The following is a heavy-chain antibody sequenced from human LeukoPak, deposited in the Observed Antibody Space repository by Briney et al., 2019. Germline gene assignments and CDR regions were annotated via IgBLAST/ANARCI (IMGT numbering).Heavy chain of an antibody. CDR1: GGTFSSYA. V-gene: IGHV1-69*13. CDR2: IIPIFGTA. Sequence: ASVKVSCKASGGTFSSYAISWVRQAPGQGLEWMGGIIPIFGTANYAQKFQGRVTITADESTSTAYMELSSLRSEDTAVYYCARDSKGYCGGDCYSGNFDYWGQGTLVTVSS. CDR3: ARDSKGYCGGDCYSGNFDY. D-gene: IGHD2-21*02. J-gene: IGHJ4*02.